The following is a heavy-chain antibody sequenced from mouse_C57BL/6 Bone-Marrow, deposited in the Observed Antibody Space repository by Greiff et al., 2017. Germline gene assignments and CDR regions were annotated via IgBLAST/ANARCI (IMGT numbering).Heavy chain of an antibody. V-gene: IGHV1-62-2*01. Sequence: VQLVESGAELVKPGASVKLSCKASGYTFTEYTIHWVKQRSGQGLEWIGWFYPGSGSIKYNEKFKDKATLTADKSSSTVYMELSRLTSEDSAVYFCARHAHYYGSSYGAMYYWGQGTSVTVSS. CDR3: ARHAHYYGSSYGAMYY. CDR2: FYPGSGSI. D-gene: IGHD1-1*01. CDR1: GYTFTEYT. J-gene: IGHJ4*01.